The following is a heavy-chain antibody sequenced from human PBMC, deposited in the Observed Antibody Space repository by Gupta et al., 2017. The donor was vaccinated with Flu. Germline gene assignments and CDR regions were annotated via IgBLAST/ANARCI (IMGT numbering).Heavy chain of an antibody. CDR1: GFTFSNAW. J-gene: IGHJ4*02. D-gene: IGHD3-10*01. CDR2: IKSKTDGGTT. Sequence: EVQLVESGGGLVKPGGSLRLSCAASGFTFSNAWMSWVRQAPGKGLEWVGRIKSKTDGGTTDYAAPVKGRFTISRDDSKNTLYLQMNSLKTEDTAVYYCTTVAQRVGRGYYFDYWGQGTLVTVSS. V-gene: IGHV3-15*01. CDR3: TTVAQRVGRGYYFDY.